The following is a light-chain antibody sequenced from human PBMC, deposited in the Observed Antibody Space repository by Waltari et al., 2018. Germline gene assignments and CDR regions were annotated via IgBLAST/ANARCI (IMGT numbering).Light chain of an antibody. V-gene: IGLV3-21*02. CDR3: QVWDSTSAHQV. Sequence: SYVLTQSPSVSVAPGQTASITCGENNVGIKSVNWYQQRPCQAPVMVVFDDDDRPSGIPERFSGFNFGNTATLTISRVEAGDEADYYCQVWDSTSAHQVFGGGTKLTVL. CDR1: NVGIKS. J-gene: IGLJ2*01. CDR2: DDD.